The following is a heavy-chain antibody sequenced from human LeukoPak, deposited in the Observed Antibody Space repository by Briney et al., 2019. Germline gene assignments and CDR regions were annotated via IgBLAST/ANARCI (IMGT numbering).Heavy chain of an antibody. Sequence: GASVKVSCKASGYSFTAYAMNWLRQAPGQRLEWMGWINMGTGNPTYAQGFTGRFVFSLDTSVSTAYLQINNLKAEDTAVYYCVRDNVVGGATTFGLWGQGALVTVSA. D-gene: IGHD4-11*01. V-gene: IGHV7-4-1*02. CDR2: INMGTGNP. J-gene: IGHJ1*01. CDR1: GYSFTAYA. CDR3: VRDNVVGGATTFGL.